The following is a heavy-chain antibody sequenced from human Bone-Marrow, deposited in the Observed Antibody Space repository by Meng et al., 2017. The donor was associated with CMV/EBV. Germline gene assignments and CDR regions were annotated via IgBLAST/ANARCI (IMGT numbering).Heavy chain of an antibody. J-gene: IGHJ6*02. V-gene: IGHV1-69*05. CDR2: IIPIFSTA. D-gene: IGHD3-3*01. Sequence: SVKVSCKASGGTFSSYAISWVRQAPGQGLEWMGGIIPIFSTANYAQKFQGRVTNTTDESTSTAYKELSSMRSDDTPVYYSARDGIPDATRAYDFEMDVWGQGTTVTVS. CDR3: ARDGIPDATRAYDFEMDV. CDR1: GGTFSSYA.